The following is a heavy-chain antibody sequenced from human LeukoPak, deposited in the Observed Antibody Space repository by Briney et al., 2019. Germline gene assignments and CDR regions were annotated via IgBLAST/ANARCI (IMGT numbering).Heavy chain of an antibody. CDR1: RYTLSDYY. CDR2: INPTGDTT. D-gene: IGHD3-16*01. J-gene: IGHJ4*02. CDR3: SREEEGGTFDF. Sequence: ASVKVSYKASRYTLSDYYIHWVRQAPGQGRELLGTINPTGDTTNSPQKFHGRVTVTRDTSTSTVYMDLSSLRSEDTAVYYCSREEEGGTFDFWGQGTLVIVSS. V-gene: IGHV1-46*01.